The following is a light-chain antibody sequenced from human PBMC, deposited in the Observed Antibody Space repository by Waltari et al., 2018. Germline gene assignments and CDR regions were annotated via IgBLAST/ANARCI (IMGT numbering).Light chain of an antibody. Sequence: DIVMTQSPDSLAVSLGERATINCKSSQSVLYSSNSKNYLAWYQQKPGKLPKLLIYWASTRESGVPDRFSGSGSGTDFTLTISSLQAEDVAVYYCQQYYSTPWTFGQGTKVEIK. CDR2: WAS. V-gene: IGKV4-1*01. CDR3: QQYYSTPWT. J-gene: IGKJ1*01. CDR1: QSVLYSSNSKNY.